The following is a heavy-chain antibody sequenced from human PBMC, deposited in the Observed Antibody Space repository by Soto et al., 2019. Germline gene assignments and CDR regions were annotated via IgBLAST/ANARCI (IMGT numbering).Heavy chain of an antibody. Sequence: LGESLKISCKGSGYSFTSYWISWVRQMPGKGLEWMGRIDPSDSYTNYSPSFQGHVTISADKSISHVYLQWSSLRASDTAMYYCARNRLRQYYYGMDVWGQGTTVTVSS. V-gene: IGHV5-10-1*01. J-gene: IGHJ6*02. CDR1: GYSFTSYW. CDR2: IDPSDSYT. D-gene: IGHD3-10*01. CDR3: ARNRLRQYYYGMDV.